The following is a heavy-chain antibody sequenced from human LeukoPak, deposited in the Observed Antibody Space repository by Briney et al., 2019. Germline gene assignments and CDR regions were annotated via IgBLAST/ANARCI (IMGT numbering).Heavy chain of an antibody. CDR2: INHSGSP. CDR3: ARIHHYYGSGSYYKLNDY. V-gene: IGHV4-34*01. Sequence: PSETLSLTCAVYGGSFSGYYWSWIRQPPGKGLEWIGEINHSGSPNYNPSLKSRVTISVDTSKNQFSLKLSSVTAADTAVYYCARIHHYYGSGSYYKLNDYWGQGTLVTVSS. CDR1: GGSFSGYY. J-gene: IGHJ4*02. D-gene: IGHD3-10*01.